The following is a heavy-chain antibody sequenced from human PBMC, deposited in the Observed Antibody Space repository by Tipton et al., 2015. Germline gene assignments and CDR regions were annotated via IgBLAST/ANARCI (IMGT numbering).Heavy chain of an antibody. CDR2: ISSRSSTI. D-gene: IGHD3-16*02. Sequence: GSLRLSCAASGFPFTSYNMNWVRQAPGKGLEWVSYISSRSSTIHHADSVKGRFTISRDNAKNSLYLQMNSLRAEDTAVYYCARGAQYYDYVWGSYRPEGYFDYWGQGTLVTVSS. CDR1: GFPFTSYN. CDR3: ARGAQYYDYVWGSYRPEGYFDY. V-gene: IGHV3-48*01. J-gene: IGHJ4*02.